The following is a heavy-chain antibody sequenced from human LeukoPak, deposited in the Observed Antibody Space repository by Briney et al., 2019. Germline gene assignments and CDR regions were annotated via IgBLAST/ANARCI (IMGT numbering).Heavy chain of an antibody. CDR1: GFPFSSYS. CDR2: ISYDGSIK. D-gene: IGHD3-22*01. Sequence: GRSLRLSCAASGFPFSSYSIYWVRQAPGKGLEWVAVISYDGSIKYYADSVKGRFTISRDNSKNTLLLQLNSLKAEDTAVYYCARDLGRSGIGVVIYWYFDLWGRGTLVTVSS. J-gene: IGHJ2*01. V-gene: IGHV3-30-3*01. CDR3: ARDLGRSGIGVVIYWYFDL.